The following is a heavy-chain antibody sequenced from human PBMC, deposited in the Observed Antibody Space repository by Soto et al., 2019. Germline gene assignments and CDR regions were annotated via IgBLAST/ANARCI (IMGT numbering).Heavy chain of an antibody. CDR3: VQSRCGGVCLQSYSSHSYYGLDV. CDR2: IYWDDDK. D-gene: IGHD2-21*02. CDR1: GFSLSTIGVG. Sequence: QITLKESGPPLVKPTQTLTLTCTFSGFSLSTIGVGVGWIRQPPGKALEWLALIYWDDDKRYSPSLKSRLTVTKDTSKNKVVLTMTNMDPVDTATYYCVQSRCGGVCLQSYSSHSYYGLDVWGQGTTVTVSS. V-gene: IGHV2-5*02. J-gene: IGHJ6*02.